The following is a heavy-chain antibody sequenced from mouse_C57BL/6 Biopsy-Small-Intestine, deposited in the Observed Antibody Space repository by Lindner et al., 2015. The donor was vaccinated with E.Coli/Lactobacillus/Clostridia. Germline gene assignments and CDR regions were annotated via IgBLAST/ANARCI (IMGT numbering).Heavy chain of an antibody. CDR2: ISSGSSTI. V-gene: IGHV5-17*01. CDR1: GFTFSDYG. CDR3: ARPGPYYAMDY. Sequence: VQLQESWGALVKPGGSLKLSCAASGFTFSDYGMHWVRQAPEKGLEWVAYISSGSSTIYYADTVKGRFTISRDNAKNTLFLQMTSLRSEDTAMYYCARPGPYYAMDYWGQGTSVTVSS. J-gene: IGHJ4*01.